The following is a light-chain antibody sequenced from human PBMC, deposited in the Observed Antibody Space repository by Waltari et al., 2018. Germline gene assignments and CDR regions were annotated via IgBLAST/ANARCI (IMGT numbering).Light chain of an antibody. Sequence: EIVLTQSPGTLSLSPGEIATLSCRASQSVRGTLAWYQQKPGQPPRLLIYAASIRATGIPDRFSGSGSGTDFTLTISRLEPEDFAVYYCQHYVRLPVTFGQGTKVEIK. CDR2: AAS. J-gene: IGKJ1*01. CDR3: QHYVRLPVT. V-gene: IGKV3-20*01. CDR1: QSVRGT.